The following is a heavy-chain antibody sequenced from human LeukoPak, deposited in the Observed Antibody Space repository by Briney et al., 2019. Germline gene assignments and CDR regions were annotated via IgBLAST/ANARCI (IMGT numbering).Heavy chain of an antibody. V-gene: IGHV1-2*02. J-gene: IGHJ3*02. CDR1: GYTFTGCY. Sequence: ASVKVSCKASGYTFTGCYMHWVRQAPGQGLDWMGWINPNSGGTNYAQKFQGRVTMTRDTSISTAYMELSRLRSDDTAVYYCAREAAAGPYDAFDIWGQGTMVTVSS. CDR3: AREAAAGPYDAFDI. D-gene: IGHD6-13*01. CDR2: INPNSGGT.